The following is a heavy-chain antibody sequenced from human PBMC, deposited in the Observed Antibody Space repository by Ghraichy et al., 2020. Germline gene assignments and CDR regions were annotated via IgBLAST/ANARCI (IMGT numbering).Heavy chain of an antibody. D-gene: IGHD2-15*01. Sequence: SETLSLTCTVSGYSISSGFYWGWIRQPPGGGLEWIGNFYQSGGTSYNPSFKSRVTISVDTSKNQFSLKLTSVTAADTAMYYCARDRPSGPYSFWGQGILVTVSS. J-gene: IGHJ4*02. CDR3: ARDRPSGPYSF. CDR2: FYQSGGT. CDR1: GYSISSGFY. V-gene: IGHV4-38-2*02.